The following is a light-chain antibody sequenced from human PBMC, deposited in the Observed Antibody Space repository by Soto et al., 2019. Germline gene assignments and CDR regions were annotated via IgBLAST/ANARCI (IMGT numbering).Light chain of an antibody. Sequence: QSVLTQPASVSGCPGQSITISCTGTSSDVGGYEFVSWYQQHPDNAPKLIIYDVSDRPSGESSRFSGSKSANTASLTISGLQAEDEADYYCSSYTSSGTYVFGTGTKVPVL. CDR1: SSDVGGYEF. CDR2: DVS. CDR3: SSYTSSGTYV. V-gene: IGLV2-14*01. J-gene: IGLJ1*01.